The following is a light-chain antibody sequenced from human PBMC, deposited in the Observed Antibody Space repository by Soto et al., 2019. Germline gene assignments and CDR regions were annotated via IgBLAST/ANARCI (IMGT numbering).Light chain of an antibody. CDR2: GAS. J-gene: IGKJ4*01. CDR1: QGVSRK. V-gene: IGKV3-15*01. CDR3: QQYYTWPIT. Sequence: EIVMTQSPATLSVAPGERVTFSCRASQGVSRKLAWYQHKPGQAPRLLISGASTGATGIPARFSGSGSGTEFALTISSLQSEDCAFYYCQQYYTWPITFGGGTKVEI.